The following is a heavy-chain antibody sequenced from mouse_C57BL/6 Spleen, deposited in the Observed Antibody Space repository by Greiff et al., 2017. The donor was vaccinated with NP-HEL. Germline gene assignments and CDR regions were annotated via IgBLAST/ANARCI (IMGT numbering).Heavy chain of an antibody. D-gene: IGHD2-4*01. V-gene: IGHV5-4*01. CDR1: GFTFSSYA. CDR3: AIDSSDYDDGFDY. CDR2: ISDGGSYT. J-gene: IGHJ2*01. Sequence: EVKLVESGGGLVKPGGSLKLSCAASGFTFSSYAMSWVRQTPEKRLEWVATISDGGSYTYYPDNVKGRFTISRDNAKNNLYLQMSHLKSEDTAMYYCAIDSSDYDDGFDYWGQGTTLTVSS.